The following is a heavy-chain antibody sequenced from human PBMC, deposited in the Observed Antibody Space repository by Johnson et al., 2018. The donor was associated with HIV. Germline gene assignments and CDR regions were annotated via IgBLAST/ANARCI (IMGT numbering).Heavy chain of an antibody. J-gene: IGHJ3*02. CDR3: ARGHMVRGVTHAFDI. Sequence: VQVVESGGGLVQPGGSLRLSCVASGFTVSGNYMSWVRQAPGKGLEWVSVMYSGGSTYYADSVKGRFTISRDNSKNTRYLQMNSLRAEDTAVYYCARGHMVRGVTHAFDIWGQGTMVTVSS. D-gene: IGHD3-10*01. CDR2: MYSGGST. V-gene: IGHV3-66*01. CDR1: GFTVSGNY.